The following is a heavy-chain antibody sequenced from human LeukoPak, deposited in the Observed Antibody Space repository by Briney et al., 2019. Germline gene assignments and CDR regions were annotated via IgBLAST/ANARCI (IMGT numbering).Heavy chain of an antibody. V-gene: IGHV3-15*01. J-gene: IGHJ4*02. CDR1: GRTVSHNY. CDR2: IKSKTDGGTT. D-gene: IGHD3-22*01. CDR3: TTAIVVVITTTDY. Sequence: RTLRASCAASGRTVSHNYMRWVRQAPWKGLEWVGRIKSKTDGGTTDYAAPVKGRFTISRDDSKSTLYLQMNSLKSEDTAVYYCTTAIVVVITTTDYWGQGTLVTVSS.